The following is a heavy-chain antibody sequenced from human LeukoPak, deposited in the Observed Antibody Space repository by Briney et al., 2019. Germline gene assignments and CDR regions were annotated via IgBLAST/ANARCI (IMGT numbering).Heavy chain of an antibody. CDR3: ARPGRGSGCFLT. D-gene: IGHD6-19*01. Sequence: SETLSLTCTVSGASISSYYWSWIRQPPGKGLEWIGYIYYTGSTNYNPSLKSRVTISVDTSKNQFSLNLSSVTAADTAVYYCARPGRGSGCFLTWGQGTLVTVSS. CDR2: IYYTGST. V-gene: IGHV4-59*12. CDR1: GASISSYY. J-gene: IGHJ5*02.